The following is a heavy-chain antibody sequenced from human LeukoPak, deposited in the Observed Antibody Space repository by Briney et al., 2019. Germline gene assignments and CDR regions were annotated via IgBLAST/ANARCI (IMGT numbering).Heavy chain of an antibody. CDR3: ARADPWNRGFDAFDI. D-gene: IGHD1-1*01. J-gene: IGHJ3*02. V-gene: IGHV4-59*01. CDR1: GGSISSYY. CDR2: IYYSGST. Sequence: KPSETLSLTCTVSGGSISSYYWSWIRQPPGKGLEWIGYIYYSGSTNYNPSLKSRVTISVDTSKNQFSLKLSSVTAADTAVYYCARADPWNRGFDAFDIWGQGTMVTVSS.